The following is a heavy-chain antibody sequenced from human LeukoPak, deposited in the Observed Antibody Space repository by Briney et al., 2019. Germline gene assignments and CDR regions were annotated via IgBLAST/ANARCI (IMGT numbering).Heavy chain of an antibody. CDR1: GGSISSSNYC. CDR3: ATPGLARAY. J-gene: IGHJ4*02. CDR2: ICYSGST. Sequence: SETLSLTCTVSGGSISSSNYCWGWIRQPPGKGLEWIGTICYSGSTFYSPSLKSRVTLSVDTSKNQFSLRLSSVTAADAAVYYCATPGLARAYWGQGTLVTVSS. V-gene: IGHV4-39*01.